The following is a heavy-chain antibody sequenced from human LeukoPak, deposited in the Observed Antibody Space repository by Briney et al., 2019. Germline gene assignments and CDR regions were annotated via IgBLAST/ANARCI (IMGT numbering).Heavy chain of an antibody. CDR1: GFTFSHFW. Sequence: GGSLRLSCAASGFTFSHFWMSWVRQAPGKGVEWVAYIKKTGSETYYVDSVKGRFTITRDNTRNSLFLQMYSLRAEDTAVYFCAREDGYCSGGNCYSYFDSWGQGTLVTVSS. CDR2: IKKTGSET. V-gene: IGHV3-7*01. D-gene: IGHD2-15*01. J-gene: IGHJ4*02. CDR3: AREDGYCSGGNCYSYFDS.